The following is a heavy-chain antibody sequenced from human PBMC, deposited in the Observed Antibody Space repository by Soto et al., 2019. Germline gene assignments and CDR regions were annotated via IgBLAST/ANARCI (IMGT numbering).Heavy chain of an antibody. CDR3: ARGGLGYCSGGSCYSAELSRYYYGMDV. D-gene: IGHD2-15*01. CDR2: IYYSGAT. Sequence: QVQLQESGPGLVKPSQTLSLTCTVSGGSISSGGYYWSWIRQHPGKGLEWIGYIYYSGATYYNPSRKCRVTISVDTSKNQFSLKLSSVTAADTAVYYCARGGLGYCSGGSCYSAELSRYYYGMDVWGQGTTVTVSS. V-gene: IGHV4-31*03. CDR1: GGSISSGGYY. J-gene: IGHJ6*02.